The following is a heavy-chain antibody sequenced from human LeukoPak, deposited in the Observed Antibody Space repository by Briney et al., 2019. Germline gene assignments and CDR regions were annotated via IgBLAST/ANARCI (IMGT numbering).Heavy chain of an antibody. J-gene: IGHJ4*02. CDR3: EVRFV. CDR2: IDPSDSYT. V-gene: IGHV5-10-1*01. Sequence: GASLEISCKGSGSSFTSYWISWGRQLPGKGLEWMGRIDPSDSYTNYSPSFQGHVTISADKSISTAYLQWSSLKASDAAMYYCEVRFVWGQGTLVTVSS. CDR1: GSSFTSYW. D-gene: IGHD3-10*01.